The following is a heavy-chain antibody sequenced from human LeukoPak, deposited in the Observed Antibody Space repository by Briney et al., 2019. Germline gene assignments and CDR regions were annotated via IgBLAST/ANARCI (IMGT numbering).Heavy chain of an antibody. D-gene: IGHD6-13*01. Sequence: GASVKVSCKVSGYTLTELSMHWVRQAPGKGLEWMGGFDPEDGETIYAQKFQGRVTMTRDTSISTAYMELSRLRSDDTAVYYCARGAAAAGTEFLDYWGQGTLVTVSS. J-gene: IGHJ4*02. CDR3: ARGAAAAGTEFLDY. CDR1: GYTLTELS. CDR2: FDPEDGET. V-gene: IGHV1-24*01.